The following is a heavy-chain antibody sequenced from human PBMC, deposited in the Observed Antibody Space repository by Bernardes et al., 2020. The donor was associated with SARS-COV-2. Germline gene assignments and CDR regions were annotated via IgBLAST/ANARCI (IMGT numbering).Heavy chain of an antibody. CDR3: ARAESVRPPLDF. CDR2: LSHAGSRQ. CDR1: GSTFNLTA. Sequence: GGSLSPSCAPPGSTFNLTALTWARQAPGKGLEGVEGLSHAGSRQFSGDPVKGRFTTSRDTFRNVVLLQINSLRHDDTPVYYCARAESVRPPLDFLAQGALVTV. J-gene: IGHJ4*02. V-gene: IGHV3-30*04. D-gene: IGHD3-16*02.